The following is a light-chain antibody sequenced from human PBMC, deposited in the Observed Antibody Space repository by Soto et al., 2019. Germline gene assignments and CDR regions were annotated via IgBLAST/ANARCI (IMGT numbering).Light chain of an antibody. V-gene: IGKV3-20*01. CDR3: QQYGNSPPS. Sequence: EIVLTQSPGTVSLSPGERATLSCRASQSVSNNYLAWYQQKPGQALRLLIYGASRRATGIPDRFSGSGSGTDFTLTIGRLEPEDFAVYHCQQYGNSPPSFGGGTKVDIK. J-gene: IGKJ4*01. CDR1: QSVSNNY. CDR2: GAS.